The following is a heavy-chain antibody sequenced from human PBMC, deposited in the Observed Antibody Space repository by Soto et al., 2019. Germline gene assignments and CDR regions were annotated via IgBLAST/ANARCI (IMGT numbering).Heavy chain of an antibody. Sequence: PSETLSLTCTVSGGSISSYYWSWIRQPPGKGLEWIGYIYYSGSTNYNPSLKSRVTISVDTSKNQFSLKLSSVTAEDTAVYYCASASTYSNYVFYYYYYMDVWGKGTTVTVSS. CDR2: IYYSGST. V-gene: IGHV4-59*01. J-gene: IGHJ6*03. CDR3: ASASTYSNYVFYYYYYMDV. CDR1: GGSISSYY. D-gene: IGHD4-4*01.